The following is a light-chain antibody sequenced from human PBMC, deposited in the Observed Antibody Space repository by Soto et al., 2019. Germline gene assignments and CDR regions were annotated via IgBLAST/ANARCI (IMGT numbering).Light chain of an antibody. J-gene: IGKJ5*01. CDR2: GAS. CDR1: QSVSSK. Sequence: EVVVTQSPDTLSLSPGETATLSCRASQSVSSKLAWYQQKPGQAPRLLISGASSRATGIPDRFSGSGSGTDFTLTISRLEPEDFAMYFCQQYGGSPITFGQGTRLENK. CDR3: QQYGGSPIT. V-gene: IGKV3-20*01.